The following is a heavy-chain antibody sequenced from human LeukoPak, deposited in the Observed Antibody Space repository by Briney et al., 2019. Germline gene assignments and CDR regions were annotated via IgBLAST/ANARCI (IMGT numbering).Heavy chain of an antibody. CDR3: ARDGRGYGSILRWGATQNYYGMDV. CDR2: ISSSSSYI. V-gene: IGHV3-21*01. J-gene: IGHJ6*02. Sequence: PGGSLRLSCAASGFTFSSYSMNWVRQAPGKGLEWVSSISSSSSYIYYADSVKGRFTISRDNAKNSLYLQMNSLRAEGTAVYYCARDGRGYGSILRWGATQNYYGMDVWGQGTTVTVSS. D-gene: IGHD2-15*01. CDR1: GFTFSSYS.